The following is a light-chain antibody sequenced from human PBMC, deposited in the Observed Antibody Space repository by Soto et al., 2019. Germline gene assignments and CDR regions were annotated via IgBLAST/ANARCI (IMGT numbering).Light chain of an antibody. CDR3: ASWDDSLSGPV. V-gene: IGLV1-44*01. Sequence: QAVVTQPPSASGSPGQTVTISCSGSSSNIGNNTVNWYQHLPGAAPRLLIYTTNQRPSGVPDRFSGSRSATSASLAISGLQSEDEADYYCASWDDSLSGPVFGGWTKLTVL. CDR2: TTN. J-gene: IGLJ2*01. CDR1: SSNIGNNT.